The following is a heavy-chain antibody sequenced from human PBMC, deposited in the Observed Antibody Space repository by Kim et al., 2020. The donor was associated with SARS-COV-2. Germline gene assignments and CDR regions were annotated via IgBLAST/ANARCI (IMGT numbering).Heavy chain of an antibody. CDR3: VKENLCSSTSCWKPPFDY. Sequence: GGSLRLSCSASGFTFSSYAMHWVRQAPGKGLEYVSAISSNGGSTYYADSVKGRFTISRDNSKNTLYLQMSSLRAEDTAVYYCVKENLCSSTSCWKPPFDYWGQGTLVTVSS. CDR1: GFTFSSYA. D-gene: IGHD2-2*01. CDR2: ISSNGGST. V-gene: IGHV3-64D*06. J-gene: IGHJ4*02.